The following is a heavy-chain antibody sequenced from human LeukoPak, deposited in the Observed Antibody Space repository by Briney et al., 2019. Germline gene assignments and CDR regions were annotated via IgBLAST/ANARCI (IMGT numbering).Heavy chain of an antibody. J-gene: IGHJ4*02. CDR1: GGSFSGYY. Sequence: PSETLSLTCAVYGGSFSGYYWSWIRQPPGKGLEWIGEINHSGSTNYNPSLKSRVTISVDTSKNQFSLKLSSVTAADTAVYYCARDLGLKFPFGYWGQGTLVTVSS. CDR3: ARDLGLKFPFGY. CDR2: INHSGST. V-gene: IGHV4-34*01.